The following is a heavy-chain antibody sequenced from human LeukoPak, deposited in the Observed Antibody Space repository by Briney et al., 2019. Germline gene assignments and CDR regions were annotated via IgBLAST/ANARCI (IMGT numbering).Heavy chain of an antibody. CDR2: IGSRGSDI. CDR3: ARDGEGVLGFDY. V-gene: IGHV3-21*01. D-gene: IGHD2-8*02. J-gene: IGHJ4*02. Sequence: GGSLRLSCAGSGFDFSDYGMNWVRQAPGSGLEWVSSIGSRGSDIHYADSVKGRFTISRDNAKNSLYLQMNNLRVEDTAVYYCARDGEGVLGFDYWGQGTLVTVSS. CDR1: GFDFSDYG.